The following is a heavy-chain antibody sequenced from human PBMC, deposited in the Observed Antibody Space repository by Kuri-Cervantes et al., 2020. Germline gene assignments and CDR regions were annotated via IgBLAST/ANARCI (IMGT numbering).Heavy chain of an antibody. J-gene: IGHJ6*02. V-gene: IGHV3-33*06. CDR2: IWFDGRNK. D-gene: IGHD3-9*01. Sequence: GGSLRLSCEASGFTFSSYGVHWVRQAPGKGLEWVAIIWFDGRNKYYRDSVKGRFTISRDNSKNTLYLQMNSLRAEDTAVYYCANPTLTIKGGMDVWGQGTTVTVSS. CDR1: GFTFSSYG. CDR3: ANPTLTIKGGMDV.